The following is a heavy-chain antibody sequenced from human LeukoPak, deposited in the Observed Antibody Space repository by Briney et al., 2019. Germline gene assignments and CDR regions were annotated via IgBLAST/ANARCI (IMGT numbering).Heavy chain of an antibody. CDR3: ARGPMTTVDPFDP. CDR2: ISAYNGNT. J-gene: IGHJ5*02. D-gene: IGHD4-11*01. CDR1: LYTLTRYG. V-gene: IGHV1-18*01. Sequence: GPSVRVSPEASLYTLTRYGISGVRHAPGQGGERVGWISAYNGNTNYAQKLQGRITMTTETSTSTAYMELRSLRSDDTAVYYCARGPMTTVDPFDPWGQGTLVTVSS.